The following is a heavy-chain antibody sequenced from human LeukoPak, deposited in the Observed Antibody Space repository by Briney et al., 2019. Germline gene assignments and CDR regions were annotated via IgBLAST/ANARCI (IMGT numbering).Heavy chain of an antibody. D-gene: IGHD4-17*01. CDR3: ARGDYGAEDAFDI. CDR2: IRYDGSNK. CDR1: GFTFSYNG. V-gene: IGHV3-30*02. Sequence: PGGSLRLSCVASGFTFSYNGMHWVRQAPGKGLEWVAFIRYDGSNKYYADSVKDRFTISRDNSKNTLYLQMNSLRDEDTAVYYCARGDYGAEDAFDIWGQGTMVTVSS. J-gene: IGHJ3*02.